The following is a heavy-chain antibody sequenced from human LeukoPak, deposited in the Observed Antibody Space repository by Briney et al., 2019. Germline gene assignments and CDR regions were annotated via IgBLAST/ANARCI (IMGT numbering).Heavy chain of an antibody. CDR1: GYTFTGYY. J-gene: IGHJ3*02. Sequence: ASVKVSCXASGYTFTGYYMHWVRQAPGQGLEWMGRINPNSGGTNYAQKFQGRVTMTRDTSISTAYMELSRLRSDDTAVYYCARTNGDYYAFDIWGQGTMVTVSS. CDR2: INPNSGGT. D-gene: IGHD4-17*01. CDR3: ARTNGDYYAFDI. V-gene: IGHV1-2*06.